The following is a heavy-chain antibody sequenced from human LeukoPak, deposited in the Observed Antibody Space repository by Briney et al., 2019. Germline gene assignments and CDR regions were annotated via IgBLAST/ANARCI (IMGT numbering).Heavy chain of an antibody. CDR1: GGTLSSYA. CDR2: IIPIFGTA. D-gene: IGHD5-18*01. V-gene: IGHV1-69*01. Sequence: SVKVSCKASGGTLSSYAISWVRQAPGQGLEWMGGIIPIFGTANYAQKFQGRVTITADESTSTAYMELSSLRSEDTAVYYCARDNRYSYGLGPPTSVFDYWGQGTLVTVSS. J-gene: IGHJ4*02. CDR3: ARDNRYSYGLGPPTSVFDY.